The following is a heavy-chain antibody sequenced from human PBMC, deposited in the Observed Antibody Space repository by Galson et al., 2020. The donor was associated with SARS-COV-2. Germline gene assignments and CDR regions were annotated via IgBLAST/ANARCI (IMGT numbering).Heavy chain of an antibody. CDR3: ARDHLGGDLYFDL. CDR2: ISCTTNYI. V-gene: IGHV3-21*01. D-gene: IGHD2-21*01. J-gene: IGHJ2*01. CDR1: GITFNNYN. Sequence: GASLKTSCAASGITFNNYNMNWVRQAPGKGLEWVSTISCTTNYIYYADSLKGRFTISRDNPRNSLAQQMNSQRAEDTAVYYCARDHLGGDLYFDLWGRGTLVTFSS.